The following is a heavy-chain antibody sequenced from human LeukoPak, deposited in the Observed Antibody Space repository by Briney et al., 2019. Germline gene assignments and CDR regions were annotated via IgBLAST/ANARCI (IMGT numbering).Heavy chain of an antibody. CDR2: IKQDGSEK. J-gene: IGHJ3*02. CDR1: GFTFSSYR. V-gene: IGHV3-7*03. Sequence: GGSLRLSCAASGFTFSSYRMSWVRHAPGKGLEWVANIKQDGSEKYYVDSVKGRFTISRDNAKNSLYLQMNSLRAEDTALYYCARAISPTICSGGSCYSPDAFDIWGQGTMVTVSS. D-gene: IGHD2-15*01. CDR3: ARAISPTICSGGSCYSPDAFDI.